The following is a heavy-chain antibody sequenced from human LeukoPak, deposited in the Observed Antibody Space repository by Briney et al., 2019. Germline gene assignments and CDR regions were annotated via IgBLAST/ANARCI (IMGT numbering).Heavy chain of an antibody. CDR3: AKTWEPKFGFDH. CDR1: GFTFSSYW. D-gene: IGHD1-26*01. V-gene: IGHV3-30*02. J-gene: IGHJ4*02. Sequence: GGSLRLSCAASGFTFSSYWMSWVRQAPGKGLEWVAFIHYDGSNKYYADSVKGRFTISRDNSKNTLYLQMNSLRTEDTAVYYCAKTWEPKFGFDHWGQGTLVTVSS. CDR2: IHYDGSNK.